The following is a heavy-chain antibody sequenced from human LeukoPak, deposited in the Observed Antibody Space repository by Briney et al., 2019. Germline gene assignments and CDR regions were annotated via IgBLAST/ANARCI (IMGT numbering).Heavy chain of an antibody. V-gene: IGHV3-11*05. J-gene: IGHJ4*02. D-gene: IGHD6-19*01. CDR2: ISDSSTYT. CDR1: GFTFSTYA. CDR3: ARDLGSGWTFDY. Sequence: GGSLRLSCAASGFTFSTYAMSWVRQAPGKGLEWVSYISDSSTYTNYADSVKGRFTISRDNTKNSLYLQMNSLRAEDTAVYYCARDLGSGWTFDYWGQGALVTVSS.